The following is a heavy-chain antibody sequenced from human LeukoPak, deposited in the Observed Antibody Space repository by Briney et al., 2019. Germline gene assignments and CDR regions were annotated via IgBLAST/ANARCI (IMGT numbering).Heavy chain of an antibody. J-gene: IGHJ3*02. CDR1: GGSISHYY. CDR2: IYTSGST. D-gene: IGHD2-2*01. V-gene: IGHV4-4*07. Sequence: SETLSLTCTVSGGSISHYYCSWIRQPAGKGLEWIGRIYTSGSTNYNPSLKSRVTMSVDTSKNQFSLKLSSVTAADTAVYYCARDLVAIVGTSSCAFDIWGQGTMVTVSS. CDR3: ARDLVAIVGTSSCAFDI.